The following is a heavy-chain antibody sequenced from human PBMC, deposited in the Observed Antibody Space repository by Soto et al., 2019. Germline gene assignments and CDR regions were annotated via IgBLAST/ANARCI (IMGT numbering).Heavy chain of an antibody. Sequence: RRLSCVASGFSFSTYWMHWVRQGPGKGLVWVSRINSDGTTSYADSVKGRFTISRDNAKNTLYLQMNSLRAEDTAVYFCARGGEWQRSYYFDYWGQGTLVTVSS. CDR3: ARGGEWQRSYYFDY. D-gene: IGHD5-12*01. J-gene: IGHJ4*02. CDR2: INSDGTT. CDR1: GFSFSTYW. V-gene: IGHV3-74*01.